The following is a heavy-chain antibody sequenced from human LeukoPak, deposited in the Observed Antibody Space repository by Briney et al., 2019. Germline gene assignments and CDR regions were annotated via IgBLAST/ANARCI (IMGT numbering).Heavy chain of an antibody. V-gene: IGHV1-69*05. D-gene: IGHD2-21*01. CDR2: ISPIFGTA. Sequence: SVKVSCKASGGTFISYAISWVRQAPGQGLEWVGGISPIFGTANYAQKFQGRVTITTDESTSTAYMELSSLRSEDTALYYCARAAVAYCGGDCYMDVWGEGTTVTVSS. CDR1: GGTFISYA. J-gene: IGHJ6*03. CDR3: ARAAVAYCGGDCYMDV.